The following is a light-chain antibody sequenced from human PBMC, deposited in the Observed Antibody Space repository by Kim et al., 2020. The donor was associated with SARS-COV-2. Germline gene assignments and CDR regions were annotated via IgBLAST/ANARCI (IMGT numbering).Light chain of an antibody. CDR1: SSDVGSYNL. J-gene: IGLJ1*01. CDR2: EVS. CDR3: CSYAGSSTLYV. V-gene: IGLV2-23*02. Sequence: QSFTISCTGTSSDVGSYNLVSWYQQHPGKAPKLMIYEVSKRPSGVSNRFSGSKSGNTASLTISGLQAEDEADYYCCSYAGSSTLYVFGTGTKVTVL.